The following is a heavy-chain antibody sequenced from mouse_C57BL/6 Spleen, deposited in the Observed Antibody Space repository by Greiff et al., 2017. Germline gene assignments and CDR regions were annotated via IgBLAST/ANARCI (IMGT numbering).Heavy chain of an antibody. D-gene: IGHD2-1*01. J-gene: IGHJ3*01. CDR3: SRPYGNYVVGSFAY. V-gene: IGHV5-17*01. Sequence: EVHLVESGGGLVKPGASLKLSCAASGFTFSDYGMHWVRQAPEKGLEWVAYISSGSSTIYYEDTVKGRFTISRNNAKNTLFLHMTSLSSADTAMYYCSRPYGNYVVGSFAYWGQGTLVTVSA. CDR2: ISSGSSTI. CDR1: GFTFSDYG.